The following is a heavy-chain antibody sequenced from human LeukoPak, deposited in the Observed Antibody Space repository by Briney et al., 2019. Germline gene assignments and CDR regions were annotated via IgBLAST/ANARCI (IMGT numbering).Heavy chain of an antibody. J-gene: IGHJ4*02. CDR2: IYYSGST. CDR3: ARHKGGAVAGNLFDY. CDR1: GGSISSYY. Sequence: SETLSLTCTVSGGSISSYYWSWIRQPPGKGLEWIGYIYYSGSTNYNPSLKSRVTISVDTSKNQFSLKLSSVTAADTAVYYCARHKGGAVAGNLFDYWGQGTLVTVSS. V-gene: IGHV4-59*08. D-gene: IGHD6-19*01.